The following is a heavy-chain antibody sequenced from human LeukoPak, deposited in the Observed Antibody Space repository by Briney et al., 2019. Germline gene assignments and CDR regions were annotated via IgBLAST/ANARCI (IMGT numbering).Heavy chain of an antibody. Sequence: GGSLRLSCAGSGFTFSSYSMNWVRQAPGKGLEWISSISFNNVIFYADSVRGRFTISRDNGKNSLYLQMNSLRAEDTAVYYCARTISSSSYYYFDYWGQGTLVTVSS. J-gene: IGHJ4*02. CDR1: GFTFSSYS. CDR3: ARTISSSSYYYFDY. V-gene: IGHV3-69-1*01. CDR2: ISFNNVI. D-gene: IGHD6-13*01.